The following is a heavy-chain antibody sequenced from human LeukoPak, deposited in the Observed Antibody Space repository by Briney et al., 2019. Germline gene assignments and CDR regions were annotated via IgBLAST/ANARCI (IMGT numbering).Heavy chain of an antibody. V-gene: IGHV3-23*01. D-gene: IGHD6-19*01. CDR2: IMNSDGST. J-gene: IGHJ4*02. CDR3: AKGEYSSGWTRFDY. Sequence: PGGSLRLSCAASGFSFSTYDMTWVRQAPRKGLEWVSVIMNSDGSTHYADSVKGRFTIYRDNSKNTLYLQMNSLRAEDTAVYYCAKGEYSSGWTRFDYWGQGTLVTVSS. CDR1: GFSFSTYD.